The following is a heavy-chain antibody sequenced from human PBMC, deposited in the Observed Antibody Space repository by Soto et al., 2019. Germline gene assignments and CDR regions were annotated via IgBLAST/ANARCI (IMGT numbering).Heavy chain of an antibody. Sequence: EVQLLDSGGALQQPGGPLRLSCEASGFTFKVYAMTWVRQAPGKGLEWVSVISASGGNTYYAESVKGRFTMSRDNSKNMVHLQMNNLRVEDTALYSCAKGVYSYGTLDSWGQGTLVTVSS. V-gene: IGHV3-23*01. CDR1: GFTFKVYA. CDR3: AKGVYSYGTLDS. CDR2: ISASGGNT. J-gene: IGHJ4*02. D-gene: IGHD5-18*01.